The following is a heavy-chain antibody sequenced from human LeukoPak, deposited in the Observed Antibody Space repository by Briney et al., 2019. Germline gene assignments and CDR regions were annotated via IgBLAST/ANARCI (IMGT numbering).Heavy chain of an antibody. V-gene: IGHV1-69*05. CDR3: ARRLPNYYDSSGYYEGHDY. D-gene: IGHD3-22*01. J-gene: IGHJ4*02. CDR1: GGTFSSYA. Sequence: SVKVSCKASGGTFSSYAISWVRQAPGQGLEWMGGIIPIFGTANYAQKFQGRVTMTTDTSTSTAYMELRSLRSDDTAVYYCARRLPNYYDSSGYYEGHDYWGQGTLVTVSS. CDR2: IIPIFGTA.